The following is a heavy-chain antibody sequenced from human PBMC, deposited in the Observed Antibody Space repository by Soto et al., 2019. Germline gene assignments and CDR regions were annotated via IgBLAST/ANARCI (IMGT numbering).Heavy chain of an antibody. CDR3: AKYRRTDAEGYRLDF. CDR2: VYYSGST. D-gene: IGHD5-12*01. J-gene: IGHJ4*02. V-gene: IGHV4-59*01. CDR1: GGSISGYY. Sequence: QVQLQESGPGLVRPSETLSLTCTLSGGSISGYYWSWIRQPPGKGLEWIGYVYYSGSTKYNPSLESRVTISVDLSNIQFSLMLTSVTAADTAVYYCAKYRRTDAEGYRLDFWGQGTLVTVSS.